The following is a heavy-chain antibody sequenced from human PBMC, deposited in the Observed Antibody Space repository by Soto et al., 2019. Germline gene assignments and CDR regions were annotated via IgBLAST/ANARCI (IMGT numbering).Heavy chain of an antibody. Sequence: SETLSLTCSVSGDSISTVDYFWAWIRQPPGQALEYIGYIYKSATTYYNPSFESRVAISLDTSKSQFSLNVTSVTAADTAAYFCARGRYCLTGRCFPNWFDSWGQGTLVTV. D-gene: IGHD2-15*01. CDR3: ARGRYCLTGRCFPNWFDS. CDR2: IYKSATT. V-gene: IGHV4-30-4*01. J-gene: IGHJ5*01. CDR1: GDSISTVDYF.